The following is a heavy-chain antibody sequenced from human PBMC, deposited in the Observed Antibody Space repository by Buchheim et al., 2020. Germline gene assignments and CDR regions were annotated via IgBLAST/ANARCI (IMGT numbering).Heavy chain of an antibody. CDR3: ASPSHTALGYCSGGSCYLDY. Sequence: QLQLQESGPGLVKPSETLSLTCTVSGGSISSSSYYWGWIRQPPGKGLEWIGSIYYSGSTYYNPSLKSRVTISVDTSQNQFSLKLSSVTATDTAVYYCASPSHTALGYCSGGSCYLDYCGQGTL. J-gene: IGHJ4*02. V-gene: IGHV4-39*01. CDR2: IYYSGST. CDR1: GGSISSSSYY. D-gene: IGHD2-15*01.